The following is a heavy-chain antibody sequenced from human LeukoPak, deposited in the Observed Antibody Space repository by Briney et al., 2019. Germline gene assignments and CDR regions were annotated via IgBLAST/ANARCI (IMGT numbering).Heavy chain of an antibody. J-gene: IGHJ3*02. V-gene: IGHV4-59*01. D-gene: IGHD2-15*01. CDR2: RHHSGST. CDR1: GGSIRGYY. Sequence: PSETLSLTCSVSGGSIRGYYWSWIRQSPGKGLDWIGYRHHSGSTAYNPSLKSRATISLDMSENHFSLMLTSVTAADTAMYFCASVVPAGDCSGGTCYAGPYTFDMWGQGTLVTVSS. CDR3: ASVVPAGDCSGGTCYAGPYTFDM.